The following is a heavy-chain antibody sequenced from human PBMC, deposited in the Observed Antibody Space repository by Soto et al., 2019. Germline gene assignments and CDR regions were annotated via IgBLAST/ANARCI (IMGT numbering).Heavy chain of an antibody. CDR1: GGTFN. Sequence: ASVKVSCKVSGGTFNIRWVRQAPGQGLEWMGGIIPVIDTANYARKFQGRVVISADRATNIVYMEMMSLTLEDTAVYYCAGGSGADAFDIWGQGTMVTVS. CDR2: IIPVIDTA. V-gene: IGHV1-69*06. CDR3: AGGSGADAFDI. D-gene: IGHD7-27*01. J-gene: IGHJ3*02.